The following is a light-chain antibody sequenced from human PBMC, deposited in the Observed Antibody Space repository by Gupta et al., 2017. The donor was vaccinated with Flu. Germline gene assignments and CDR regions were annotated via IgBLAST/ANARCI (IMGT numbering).Light chain of an antibody. CDR3: RQRGNWPPYT. CDR1: ESIRTY. J-gene: IGKJ2*01. Sequence: ATLYLSPGESATLSCRATESIRTYLGWYKQKPGQSPRLLIFDASNRDTGDPCRFSGSGYGKDFTLTINSREPEDFAVYYCRQRGNWPPYTFGQGTKVEIK. CDR2: DAS. V-gene: IGKV3-11*01.